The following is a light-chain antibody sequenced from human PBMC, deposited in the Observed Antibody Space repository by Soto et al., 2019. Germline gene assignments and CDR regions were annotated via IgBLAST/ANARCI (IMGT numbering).Light chain of an antibody. J-gene: IGKJ1*01. CDR1: QTVSSS. Sequence: EILMTQSTPTLHVSPVETSTLPSWPSQTVSSSLAWYLQKPGQAPRLLIHGAYTRATGIPARFSGSGSGTEFTLTISSLQSEDFAVYYCQQYNNWHRTFGQGNTVDIK. CDR3: QQYNNWHRT. CDR2: GAY. V-gene: IGKV3-15*01.